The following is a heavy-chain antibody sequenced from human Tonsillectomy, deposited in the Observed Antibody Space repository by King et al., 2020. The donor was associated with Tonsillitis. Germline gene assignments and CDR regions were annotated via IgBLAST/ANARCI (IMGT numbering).Heavy chain of an antibody. CDR1: GFTFSSYG. CDR2: IRYDGSNK. Sequence: VQLVESGGGVVQPGGSLRLSCAASGFTFSSYGMHWVRQAPGKGLEWLAFIRYDGSNKHYADSVKGRFTISRDNSKNTLYLQMNSLRVEDTAVYYCAKDVPVSTVHYLDYWGQGILVTVSS. D-gene: IGHD1-14*01. CDR3: AKDVPVSTVHYLDY. V-gene: IGHV3-30*02. J-gene: IGHJ4*02.